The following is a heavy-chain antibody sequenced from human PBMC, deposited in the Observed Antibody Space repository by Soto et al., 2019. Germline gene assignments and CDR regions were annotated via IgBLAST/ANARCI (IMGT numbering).Heavy chain of an antibody. CDR1: GYSFAGYW. V-gene: IGHV5-10-1*01. CDR3: ARQIYDSDQGPNFQYYFDS. Sequence: PGESLKISCKGSGYSFAGYWITWVRQKPGKGLEWMGRIDPSDSQTYYSPSFRGHVTISVTKSITTVFLQWSSLRASDTAMYYCARQIYDSDQGPNFQYYFDSWGQGTPVTVYS. D-gene: IGHD5-12*01. J-gene: IGHJ4*02. CDR2: IDPSDSQT.